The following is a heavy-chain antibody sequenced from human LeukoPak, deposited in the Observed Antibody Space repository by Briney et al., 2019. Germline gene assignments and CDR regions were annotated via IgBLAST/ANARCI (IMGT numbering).Heavy chain of an antibody. CDR1: GGSISSGSYY. D-gene: IGHD3-3*01. CDR3: ARGEVDDFWSGYFGGMDV. CDR2: IYTSVST. Sequence: SETLSLTCTVSGGSISSGSYYWSWIRQPAGKGLEWIGRIYTSVSTNYNPSLRSRVTISVDTSKNQFSLKLSSVTAADTAVYYCARGEVDDFWSGYFGGMDVWGQGTTVTVSS. J-gene: IGHJ6*02. V-gene: IGHV4-61*02.